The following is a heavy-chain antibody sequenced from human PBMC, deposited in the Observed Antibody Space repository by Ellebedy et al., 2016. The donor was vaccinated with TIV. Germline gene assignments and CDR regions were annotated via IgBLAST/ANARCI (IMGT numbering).Heavy chain of an antibody. J-gene: IGHJ4*02. D-gene: IGHD3-22*01. CDR1: GYTFTDYA. V-gene: IGHV1-3*01. Sequence: AASVKVSCKASGYTFTDYAMHWVRQAPGQRLEWMGWINAGNGNTKYSQKFQGRVTITRDTSASTAYMELSSLRSEDTAVYYCARSDSSGYTNFDYWGQGTLVTVSS. CDR2: INAGNGNT. CDR3: ARSDSSGYTNFDY.